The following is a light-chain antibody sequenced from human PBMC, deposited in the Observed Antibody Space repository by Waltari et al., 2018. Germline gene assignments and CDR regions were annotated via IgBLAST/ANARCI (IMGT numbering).Light chain of an antibody. CDR3: QHYLRLPAT. Sequence: EIALTQSPGTLSLSPGERATLSCRASQSVTRTLAWYQQKPGQAPRLLIYGASNRATGIPDRFSGSGSGTDFSLTISRLEPEDFAVYYCQHYLRLPATFGQGTKVEIK. J-gene: IGKJ1*01. CDR2: GAS. CDR1: QSVTRT. V-gene: IGKV3-20*01.